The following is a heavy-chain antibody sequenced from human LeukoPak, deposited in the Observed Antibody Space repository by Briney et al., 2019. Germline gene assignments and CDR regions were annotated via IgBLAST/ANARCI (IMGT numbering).Heavy chain of an antibody. Sequence: PSETLSLTCTVSGGSISSYYWSWIRQPPGKGLEWIGYISYSGSTNYNPSLKSRVTISVDTSKNQFSLTLSSVTAADTAVYYCARAYSSSFDYWGQGTLVTVSS. CDR2: ISYSGST. V-gene: IGHV4-59*08. J-gene: IGHJ4*02. D-gene: IGHD6-6*01. CDR3: ARAYSSSFDY. CDR1: GGSISSYY.